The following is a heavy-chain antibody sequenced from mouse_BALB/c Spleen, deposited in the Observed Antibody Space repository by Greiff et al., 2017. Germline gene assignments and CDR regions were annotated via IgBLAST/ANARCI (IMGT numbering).Heavy chain of an antibody. CDR2: IWGDGST. CDR1: GFSLTGYG. D-gene: IGHD2-4*01. J-gene: IGHJ3*01. V-gene: IGHV2-6-7*01. CDR3: ARERGLYDYDGSWFAY. Sequence: QVQLQQSGPGLVAPSQSLSITCTVSGFSLTGYGVNWVRQPPGKGLEWLGMIWGDGSTDYNSALKSRLSISKDNSKSQVFLKMNSLQTDDTARYYCARERGLYDYDGSWFAYWGQGTLVTVSA.